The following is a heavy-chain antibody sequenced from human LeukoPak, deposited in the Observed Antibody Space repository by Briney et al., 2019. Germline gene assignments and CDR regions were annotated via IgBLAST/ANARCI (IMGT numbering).Heavy chain of an antibody. CDR2: ISGSGGST. CDR3: AKDRSQLVRQYYFDY. J-gene: IGHJ4*02. CDR1: GFTFSIYA. V-gene: IGHV3-23*01. D-gene: IGHD6-13*01. Sequence: GGSLRLSCAASGFTFSIYAMSWVRQAPGKGLEWVSAISGSGGSTYYADSVKGRFTISRDNSKNTLYLQMNSLRAEDTAVYYCAKDRSQLVRQYYFDYGGQGTLVTVSS.